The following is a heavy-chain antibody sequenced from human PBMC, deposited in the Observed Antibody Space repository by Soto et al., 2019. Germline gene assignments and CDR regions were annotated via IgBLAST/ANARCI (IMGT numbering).Heavy chain of an antibody. D-gene: IGHD2-15*01. J-gene: IGHJ1*01. V-gene: IGHV1-18*04. CDR2: ISAYNGNT. Sequence: ASVKVSCKASGYTFTSYGISCVRQAPGQVLGWMGWISAYNGNTNYAQKLQGRVTMTTDTSTSTAYMELRSLRSDDTAVYYCARGGVVVAARAEYFQHWGQGTLVTVSS. CDR1: GYTFTSYG. CDR3: ARGGVVVAARAEYFQH.